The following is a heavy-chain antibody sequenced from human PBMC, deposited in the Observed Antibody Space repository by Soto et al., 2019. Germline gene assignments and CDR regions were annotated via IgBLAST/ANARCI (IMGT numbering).Heavy chain of an antibody. Sequence: ASVKVSCKASGGTFSSYAISWVRQAPGQGLEWMGGIIPIFGTANYAQKFQGRVTITADESTSTAYMELSSLRSEDTAAYYCARGLLSSSSSSDYWGQGTLVTVSS. CDR3: ARGLLSSSSSSDY. CDR1: GGTFSSYA. D-gene: IGHD6-6*01. V-gene: IGHV1-69*13. CDR2: IIPIFGTA. J-gene: IGHJ4*02.